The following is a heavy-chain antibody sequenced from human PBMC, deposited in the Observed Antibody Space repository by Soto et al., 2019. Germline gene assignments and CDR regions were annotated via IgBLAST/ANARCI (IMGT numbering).Heavy chain of an antibody. V-gene: IGHV4-39*01. CDR1: GVSISSSSYY. CDR2: IYYSGST. J-gene: IGHJ6*02. Sequence: PSETLSLTCTVSGVSISSSSYYWGWIRQPPGKGLEWIGSIYYSGSTYYNPSLKSRVTISVDTYKNQFSLKLSSVTAADTAVYYCAGQGSSWGRFYYGMDVWGQGTTVTVSS. CDR3: AGQGSSWGRFYYGMDV. D-gene: IGHD6-13*01.